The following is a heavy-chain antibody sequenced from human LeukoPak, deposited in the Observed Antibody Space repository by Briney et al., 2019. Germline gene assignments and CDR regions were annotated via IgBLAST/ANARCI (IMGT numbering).Heavy chain of an antibody. CDR3: AREVATLDVIYYYYMDV. CDR2: IKQDGSEK. J-gene: IGHJ6*03. Sequence: GGSLRLSCAASGFTFSSYWMSWVRQAPGKGLEWVANIKQDGSEKYYVDSVKGRFTISRDNAKNSLYLQMNSLRAEDTAVYYCAREVATLDVIYYYYMDVWGKGTTVTVSS. V-gene: IGHV3-7*01. D-gene: IGHD5-12*01. CDR1: GFTFSSYW.